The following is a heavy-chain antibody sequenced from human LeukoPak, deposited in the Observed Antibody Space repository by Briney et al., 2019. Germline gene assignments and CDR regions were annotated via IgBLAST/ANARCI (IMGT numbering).Heavy chain of an antibody. CDR3: ARDVTITISYYYYMDV. CDR1: GFTFDDYG. D-gene: IGHD3-3*01. V-gene: IGHV3-20*04. Sequence: GGSLRLSCAASGFTFDDYGMSWVRQAPGRGLEWVSGINWNGGSTGYADSVKGRFTISRDNAKNSLYLQMNSLRAEDTALYYCARDVTITISYYYYMDVWGKGTTVTVSS. CDR2: INWNGGST. J-gene: IGHJ6*03.